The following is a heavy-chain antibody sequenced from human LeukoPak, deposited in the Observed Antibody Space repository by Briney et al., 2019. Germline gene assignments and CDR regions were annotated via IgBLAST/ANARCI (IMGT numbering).Heavy chain of an antibody. CDR3: AGASYDSSFGY. CDR2: IYYSGST. J-gene: IGHJ4*02. Sequence: KASETLSLTCTVSGGSISSYYWSWIRQPPGKGLEWIGYIYYSGSTNYNPSLKSRVTISVDTSKNQFSLKLSSVTAADTAVYYCAGASYDSSFGYWGQGTLVTVSS. D-gene: IGHD3-22*01. V-gene: IGHV4-59*01. CDR1: GGSISSYY.